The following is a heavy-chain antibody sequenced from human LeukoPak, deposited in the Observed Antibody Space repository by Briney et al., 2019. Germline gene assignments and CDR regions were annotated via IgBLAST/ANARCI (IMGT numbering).Heavy chain of an antibody. Sequence: ASVKVSCKASGGTFSSYAISWVRQAPGQGLEWMGRIIPILGIANYAQKFQGRVTITADKSTSTAYMELSSLRSEDTAVYYCARDIASSSPMLDAFDIWGQGAMVTVSS. CDR1: GGTFSSYA. J-gene: IGHJ3*02. D-gene: IGHD6-13*01. CDR3: ARDIASSSPMLDAFDI. CDR2: IIPILGIA. V-gene: IGHV1-69*04.